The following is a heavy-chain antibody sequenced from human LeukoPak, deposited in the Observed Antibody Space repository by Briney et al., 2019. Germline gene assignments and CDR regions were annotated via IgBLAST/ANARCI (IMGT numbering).Heavy chain of an antibody. V-gene: IGHV1-24*01. J-gene: IGHJ2*01. CDR3: ATPGPCSSTSCYGYWYFDL. D-gene: IGHD2-2*01. Sequence: VASVKVSCKVSGYTLTELSMHWVRQAPGKGLERMGGFDPEDGETIYAQKFQGRVTMTEDTSTDTAYMELSSLRSEDTAVYYCATPGPCSSTSCYGYWYFDLWGRGTLVTVSS. CDR1: GYTLTELS. CDR2: FDPEDGET.